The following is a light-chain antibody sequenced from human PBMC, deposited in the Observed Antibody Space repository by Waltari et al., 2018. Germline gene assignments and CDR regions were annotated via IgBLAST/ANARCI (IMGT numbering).Light chain of an antibody. CDR3: QQYNSYPPT. CDR1: QSISSW. V-gene: IGKV1-5*03. Sequence: DIQMTQSPSTLSASVGDRVTTPCRASQSISSWLAWYQQKPGKAPKLLIYKASSLESGVPSRFSGSGSGTEFTLTISSLQPDDFATYYCQQYNSYPPTFGGGTKVEIK. CDR2: KAS. J-gene: IGKJ4*01.